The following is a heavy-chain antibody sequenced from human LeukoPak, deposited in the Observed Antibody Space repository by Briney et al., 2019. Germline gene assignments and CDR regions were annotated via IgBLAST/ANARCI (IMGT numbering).Heavy chain of an antibody. Sequence: PSETLSLTCMVSGAPISSGSSSWGWIRRPAGKGLEWIGRIYTSGSTNYNPSLKSRVTISVDTSKNQFSLKLSSVTAADTAVYYCARAQTGANDAFDIWGQGTMVTVSS. J-gene: IGHJ3*02. V-gene: IGHV4-61*02. CDR1: GAPISSGSSS. D-gene: IGHD7-27*01. CDR3: ARAQTGANDAFDI. CDR2: IYTSGST.